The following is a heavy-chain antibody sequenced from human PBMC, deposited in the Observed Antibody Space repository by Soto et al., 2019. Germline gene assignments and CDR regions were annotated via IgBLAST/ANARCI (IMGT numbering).Heavy chain of an antibody. J-gene: IGHJ3*02. CDR1: GGTFSSYA. CDR3: AATYYYDSGARPFDI. CDR2: IIPIFGTA. Sequence: QVQLVQSGAEVKKPGSSVKVSCKASGGTFSSYAISWVRQAPGQGLEWMGGIIPIFGTANYAQKFQGRVTIAADKDTSTVYMELSSLRSEDTVVYYGAATYYYDSGARPFDILGQGTMVTVSS. D-gene: IGHD3-22*01. V-gene: IGHV1-69*06.